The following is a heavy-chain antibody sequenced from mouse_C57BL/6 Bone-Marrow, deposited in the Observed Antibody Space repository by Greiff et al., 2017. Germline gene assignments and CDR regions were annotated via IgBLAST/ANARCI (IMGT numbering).Heavy chain of an antibody. J-gene: IGHJ2*01. CDR3: ARAEIYYYAY. V-gene: IGHV1-81*01. D-gene: IGHD1-1*01. CDR2: IYPRSGNT. Sequence: QVQLQQSGAELARPGASVKLSCKASGYTFTSYGISWVKQRTGQGLEWIGEIYPRSGNTYYNEKFKGKATLTADKSSSTAYMELRSLTSEDSVVYFCARAEIYYYAYWGQGTTLTVSS. CDR1: GYTFTSYG.